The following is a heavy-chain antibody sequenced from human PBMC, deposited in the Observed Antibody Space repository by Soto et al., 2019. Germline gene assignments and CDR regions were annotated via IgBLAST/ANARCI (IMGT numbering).Heavy chain of an antibody. V-gene: IGHV4-4*07. J-gene: IGHJ5*02. D-gene: IGHD6-13*01. CDR3: VASLAASGLNWLDP. CDR2: IFANGHT. CDR1: GGSISEKY. Sequence: LSLTCIVSGGSISEKYWNWVRQPPGKGLEWIGLIFANGHTDYNPSLRSRVTMSVDASKNQFSLRLTSMTAADTAVYYCVASLAASGLNWLDPWGRGTLVTVSS.